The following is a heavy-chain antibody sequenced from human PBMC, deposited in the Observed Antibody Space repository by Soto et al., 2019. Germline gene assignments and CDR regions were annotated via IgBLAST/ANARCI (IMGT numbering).Heavy chain of an antibody. CDR3: AKHWTSGSFVH. CDR2: IYYSGST. V-gene: IGHV4-59*08. CDR1: GGSINSYY. Sequence: SETLSLTCTVSGGSINSYYWSWIRQPPGKGLEWIEYIYYSGSTNYNPSLKSRVTISVDTSKNQFSLKLSSVTAADTAVYYCAKHWTSGSFVHSGPAPLVTVS. D-gene: IGHD3-10*01. J-gene: IGHJ4*02.